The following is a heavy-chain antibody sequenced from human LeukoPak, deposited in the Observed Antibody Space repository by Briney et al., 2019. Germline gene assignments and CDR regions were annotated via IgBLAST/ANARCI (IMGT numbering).Heavy chain of an antibody. V-gene: IGHV3-53*01. J-gene: IGHJ4*02. CDR2: IYSGGST. D-gene: IGHD6-6*01. Sequence: PGGSLRLSCAASGFTVSSNYMSWVRQAPGKGLDWVSVIYSGGSTYYADSVKGRFTTSRDNSKNTLYLQMNSLRAEDTAVYYCARDSSSSPHDYWGQGTLVTVSS. CDR1: GFTVSSNY. CDR3: ARDSSSSPHDY.